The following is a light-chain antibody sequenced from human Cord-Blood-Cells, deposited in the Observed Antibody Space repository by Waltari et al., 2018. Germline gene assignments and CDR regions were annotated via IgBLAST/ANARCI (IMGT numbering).Light chain of an antibody. V-gene: IGLV2-23*01. CDR1: SSDVGSYNL. CDR2: EGS. J-gene: IGLJ2*01. CDR3: CSYAGSSTYVV. Sequence: ISCTGTSSDVGSYNLVSWYQQHPGKAPKLMIYEGSKRPSGVSNRFSGSKSGNTASLTISGLQAEDEADYYCCSYAGSSTYVVFGGGTKLTVL.